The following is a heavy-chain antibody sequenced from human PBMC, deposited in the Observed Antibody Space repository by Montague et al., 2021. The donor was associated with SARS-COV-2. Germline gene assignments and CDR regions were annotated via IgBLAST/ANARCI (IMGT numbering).Heavy chain of an antibody. V-gene: IGHV4-59*01. Sequence: SETLSLTCTVSGGSISSYYWSWIRQPPGKGLEWIGYIYYSGSTNYNLYLKSRVTISVYTSKNKFSLKLTSVTAADTAVYYCARGQFGYYHLSAIFDYWGQGTLVTVSS. J-gene: IGHJ4*02. CDR1: GGSISSYY. CDR2: IYYSGST. CDR3: ARGQFGYYHLSAIFDY. D-gene: IGHD3-10*01.